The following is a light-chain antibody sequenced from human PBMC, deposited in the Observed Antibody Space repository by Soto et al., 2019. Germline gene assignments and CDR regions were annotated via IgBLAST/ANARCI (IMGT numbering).Light chain of an antibody. Sequence: SALTQPPSASGSPGQSVTISCTGTSSDVGGYNYVSWYQQHPGKAPKLIIYEVNKRPSGVPDRFSGAKSGNTASLSVSGLQAEDEADYYCCSYAGNDNYVFGTGTKLTVL. J-gene: IGLJ1*01. V-gene: IGLV2-8*01. CDR1: SSDVGGYNY. CDR3: CSYAGNDNYV. CDR2: EVN.